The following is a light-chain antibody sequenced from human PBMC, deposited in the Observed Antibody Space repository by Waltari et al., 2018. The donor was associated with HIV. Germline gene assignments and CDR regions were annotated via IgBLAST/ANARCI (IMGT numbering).Light chain of an antibody. J-gene: IGLJ1*01. V-gene: IGLV1-44*01. CDR3: ATWDDSLNGQV. Sequence: QSVLTQSPSASGTPGQRVTIYGFGTTSNIGSNTVNWYQQFPGTAPKLLIYSNDQRPSGVPDRFSGSKSDYSASLAISWLQSEDDGDYYCATWDDSLNGQVFGSGTKVTVL. CDR2: SND. CDR1: TSNIGSNT.